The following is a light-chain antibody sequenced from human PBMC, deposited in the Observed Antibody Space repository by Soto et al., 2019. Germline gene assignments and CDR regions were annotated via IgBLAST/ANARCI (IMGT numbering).Light chain of an antibody. J-gene: IGKJ1*01. V-gene: IGKV3-15*01. CDR3: QKYNNWPPAWT. Sequence: EIVMTQSPSTLSVSPGERATLSCRASQSVRSNLAWYQQKPGQSPRLLIYGASTRSTGLPARFSGSGSGPQFTLTISSLHSEDFAVYYCQKYNNWPPAWTFGQGTKVDIE. CDR2: GAS. CDR1: QSVRSN.